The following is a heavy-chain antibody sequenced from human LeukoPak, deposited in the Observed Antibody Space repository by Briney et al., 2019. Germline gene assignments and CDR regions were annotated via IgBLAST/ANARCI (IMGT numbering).Heavy chain of an antibody. CDR2: INDDGSGT. Sequence: PGGSLRLSCAASGFTFSNYWMHWVRQVPGKGLVWVSRINDDGSGTFHADTVKGRFTISRDNAKNTLSLQMNSLRADNTAVYYCAKELAAYGDFLKFDYWRQGTLVTVSS. V-gene: IGHV3-74*01. J-gene: IGHJ4*02. CDR1: GFTFSNYW. D-gene: IGHD4-17*01. CDR3: AKELAAYGDFLKFDY.